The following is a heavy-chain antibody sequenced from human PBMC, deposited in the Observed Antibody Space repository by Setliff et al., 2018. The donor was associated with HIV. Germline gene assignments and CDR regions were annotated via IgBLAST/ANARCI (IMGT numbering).Heavy chain of an antibody. CDR3: EVAGQ. Sequence: PSETLSLTCTVPGGSINRSNYYWGWIRQPPGKGLEWIGTISYTGSTYYDPSLKSRVTISLDTSKNQFFLKLSSVTAPDTAIYYCEVAGQWGQGTLVTVSS. V-gene: IGHV4-39*01. J-gene: IGHJ4*02. CDR1: GGSINRSNYY. CDR2: ISYTGST. D-gene: IGHD6-19*01.